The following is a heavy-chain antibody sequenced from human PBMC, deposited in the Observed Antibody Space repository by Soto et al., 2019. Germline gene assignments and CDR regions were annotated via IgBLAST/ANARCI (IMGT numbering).Heavy chain of an antibody. CDR3: ARLGADYQSRDP. J-gene: IGHJ5*02. CDR2: IYYGVTT. CDR1: CGSFSPNY. V-gene: IGHV4-59*08. D-gene: IGHD2-21*01. Sequence: SETLSLTCTVSCGSFSPNYWSWIRQPPGNGLYCVGYIYYGVTTIXXPSLQSRXXISLDTSKSHXSLRLXAVTAADTAVYYCARLGADYQSRDPWGPGTLVX.